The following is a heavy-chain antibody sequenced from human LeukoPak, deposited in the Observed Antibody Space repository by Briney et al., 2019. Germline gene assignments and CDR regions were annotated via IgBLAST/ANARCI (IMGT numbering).Heavy chain of an antibody. Sequence: GASVKVSCKASGYTFTSYYMHWVRQAPGQGLEWMGIINPSGGSTSYAQKFQGRVTMTRDTSTSTVYMELSSLRSEDTAVYYCARHYDSSGYSWFEWGFDYWGQGTLVTVSS. CDR3: ARHYDSSGYSWFEWGFDY. CDR2: INPSGGST. V-gene: IGHV1-46*01. J-gene: IGHJ4*02. D-gene: IGHD3-22*01. CDR1: GYTFTSYY.